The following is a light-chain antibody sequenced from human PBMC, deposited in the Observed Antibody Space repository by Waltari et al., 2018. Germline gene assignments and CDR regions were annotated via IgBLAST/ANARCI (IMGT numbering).Light chain of an antibody. V-gene: IGLV2-11*01. J-gene: IGLJ3*02. CDR2: VVT. CDR3: CSYAGSYIWV. Sequence: QSALTQPRSVSGSPGQSVTISCTGPSTDVGPYNYVSWYQQLPDKAPKLMIFVVTKRPPGGPGRFSGSRSGNTASLTISGLQAEDEADYYCCSYAGSYIWVFGGGTKLTVL. CDR1: STDVGPYNY.